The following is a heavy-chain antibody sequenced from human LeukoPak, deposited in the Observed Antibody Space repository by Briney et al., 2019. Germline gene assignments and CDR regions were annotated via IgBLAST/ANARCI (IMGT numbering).Heavy chain of an antibody. CDR1: GFTFSSYA. CDR3: ATKRGYCRSTSCYQDAFDI. Sequence: GGSLRLSCAASGFTFSSYAMSWVRQAPGKGLEWVSAISGSGGSTYYADSVKGRFTISRDNSKNTLYLQMNSLRAEDTAVYYCATKRGYCRSTSCYQDAFDIWGQGTMVTVSS. V-gene: IGHV3-23*01. CDR2: ISGSGGST. D-gene: IGHD2-2*01. J-gene: IGHJ3*02.